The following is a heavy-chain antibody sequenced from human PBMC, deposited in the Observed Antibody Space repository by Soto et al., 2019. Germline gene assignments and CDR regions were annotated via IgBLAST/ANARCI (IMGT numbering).Heavy chain of an antibody. J-gene: IGHJ5*02. D-gene: IGHD6-19*01. CDR3: ARPRIAVASTSWFDP. CDR1: GYTFTSYA. CDR2: INAGNGNT. V-gene: IGHV1-3*01. Sequence: ASVKVSCKASGYTFTSYAMHWVRQAPGQRLEWMGWINAGNGNTKYSQKFQGRVTITRDTSASTAYMELSSLRSEDTAVYYCARPRIAVASTSWFDPWGQGTLVTVSS.